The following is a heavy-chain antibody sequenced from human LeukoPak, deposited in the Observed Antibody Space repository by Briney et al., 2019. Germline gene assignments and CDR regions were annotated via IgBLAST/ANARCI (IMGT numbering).Heavy chain of an antibody. J-gene: IGHJ4*02. CDR1: GGSFSGYY. CDR3: AGAISNHY. V-gene: IGHV4-34*01. CDR2: INHSGST. Sequence: SETLSLTCAVYGGSFSGYYWSWIRQPPGKGLEWIGEINHSGSTNYNPSLKSRVNISVDTSKSQFSLKLSSVTAADTAVYNCAGAISNHYWGQGTLITASS. D-gene: IGHD2-21*01.